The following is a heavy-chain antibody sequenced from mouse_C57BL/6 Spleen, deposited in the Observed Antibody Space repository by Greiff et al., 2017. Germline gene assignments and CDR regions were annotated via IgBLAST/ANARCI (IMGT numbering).Heavy chain of an antibody. J-gene: IGHJ1*03. Sequence: QVQLQQPGAELVKPGASVKLSCKASGYTFTSYWMQWVKQRPGQGLEWIGEIDPSDSYTNYNQKFKGKATLTVDTSSSTAYMQLSSLTSEDSAVYYCARPAYYSNYWYFEVWGTGTTVTVSS. CDR1: GYTFTSYW. CDR2: IDPSDSYT. D-gene: IGHD2-5*01. CDR3: ARPAYYSNYWYFEV. V-gene: IGHV1-50*01.